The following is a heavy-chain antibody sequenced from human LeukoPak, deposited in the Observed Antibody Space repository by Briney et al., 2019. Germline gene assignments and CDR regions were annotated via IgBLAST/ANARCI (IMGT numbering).Heavy chain of an antibody. V-gene: IGHV4-59*01. CDR3: ARGIQLWLLGI. D-gene: IGHD5-18*01. CDR1: GSSISSYY. J-gene: IGHJ3*02. CDR2: IYYSGST. Sequence: SETLSLTCTVSGSSISSYYWSWIRQPPGKGLEWIGYIYYSGSTNYNPSLKSRVTISVDTSKNQFSLKLSSVTAADTAVYYCARGIQLWLLGIWGQGTMVTVSS.